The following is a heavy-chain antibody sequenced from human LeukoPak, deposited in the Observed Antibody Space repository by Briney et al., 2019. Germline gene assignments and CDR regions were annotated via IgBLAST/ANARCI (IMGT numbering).Heavy chain of an antibody. Sequence: GGSLRLSCAASGFTFSNAWMSWVCQGPGKGKEWVGRIKSKTDGGTTDYAAPVKGRFTISRDDSKNTLYLQMNSLKTEDTAVYYCTTEYYDILTGYFPIDYWGQGTLVTASS. V-gene: IGHV3-15*01. J-gene: IGHJ4*02. CDR2: IKSKTDGGTT. D-gene: IGHD3-9*01. CDR3: TTEYYDILTGYFPIDY. CDR1: GFTFSNAW.